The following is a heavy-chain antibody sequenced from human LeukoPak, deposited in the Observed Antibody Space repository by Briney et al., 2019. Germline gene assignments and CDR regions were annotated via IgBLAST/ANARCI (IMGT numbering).Heavy chain of an antibody. CDR1: GGSISSGGYY. J-gene: IGHJ4*02. CDR2: IYYSGST. V-gene: IGHV4-31*03. Sequence: SETLSLTCTVSGGSISSGGYYWSWIRQHPGEGLEWIGYIYYSGSTYYNPSLKSRVTISVDTSKNQFSLKLSSVTAADTAVYYCAREYCSSTSCYCDYWGQGTLVTVSS. D-gene: IGHD2-2*01. CDR3: AREYCSSTSCYCDY.